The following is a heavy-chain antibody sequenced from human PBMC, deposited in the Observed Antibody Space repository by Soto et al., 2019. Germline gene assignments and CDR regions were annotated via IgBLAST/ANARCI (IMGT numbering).Heavy chain of an antibody. D-gene: IGHD3-22*01. CDR3: ARETYDSSGYLPHDAFDI. Sequence: SETLSLTCTVSGGSISSGDYYWSWIRQPPGKGLEWIGYIYYSGSTYYNPSLKSRVTISVDTSKNQFSLKLSSVTAADTAVYYCARETYDSSGYLPHDAFDIWGQGTMVTVSS. CDR2: IYYSGST. V-gene: IGHV4-30-4*01. J-gene: IGHJ3*02. CDR1: GGSISSGDYY.